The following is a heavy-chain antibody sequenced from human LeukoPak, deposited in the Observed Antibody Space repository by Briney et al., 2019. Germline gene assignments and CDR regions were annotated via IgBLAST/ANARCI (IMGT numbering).Heavy chain of an antibody. CDR1: GFTFNNAW. D-gene: IGHD5-18*01. J-gene: IGHJ4*02. CDR3: TTGAWIQLWLADY. V-gene: IGHV3-15*01. CDR2: IKSKADGGTT. Sequence: GGSLRLSCAASGFTFNNAWMTWVRQAPGKGLEWVGLIKSKADGGTTDYAAPVKGRFTISRDDSKTTLYLQMNSLKAEDTAVYHCTTGAWIQLWLADYWGRGTLVTVSS.